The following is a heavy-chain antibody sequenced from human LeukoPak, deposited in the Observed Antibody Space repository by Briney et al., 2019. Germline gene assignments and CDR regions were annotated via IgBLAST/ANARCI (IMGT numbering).Heavy chain of an antibody. CDR2: IHNSGST. CDR3: ARDLLVGYNYGYGKAFDI. J-gene: IGHJ3*02. D-gene: IGHD5-18*01. V-gene: IGHV4-38-2*02. Sequence: SETLSLTCTVSGYSITSGYYWGWIRQPPGKALEWIGSIHNSGSTSYNPSLQSRVTISRDMSKNQFSLKLTSVTAAETAVYYCARDLLVGYNYGYGKAFDIWGQGTMVTVSS. CDR1: GYSITSGYY.